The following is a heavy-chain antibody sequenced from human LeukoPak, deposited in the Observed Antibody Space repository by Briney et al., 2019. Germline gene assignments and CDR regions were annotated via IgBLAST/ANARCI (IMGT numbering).Heavy chain of an antibody. Sequence: SETLPLTCPVSGGSISSYYWSWIRQPPGKGLELIGYIYYSGSTNYNPSLKSRVTISVDTSKNQFSLKLSSVTAADTAVYYCARSGSTFDYWGQGTLVTVSS. CDR2: IYYSGST. CDR3: ARSGSTFDY. V-gene: IGHV4-59*08. CDR1: GGSISSYY. D-gene: IGHD3-3*01. J-gene: IGHJ4*02.